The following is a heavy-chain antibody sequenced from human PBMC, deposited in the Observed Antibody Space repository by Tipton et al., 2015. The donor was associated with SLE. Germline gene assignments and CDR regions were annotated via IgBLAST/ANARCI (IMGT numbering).Heavy chain of an antibody. CDR3: ARSNFGDYFGGMDV. CDR2: FYSGGGT. V-gene: IGHV3-53*04. J-gene: IGHJ6*02. D-gene: IGHD4-17*01. CDR1: GFTVRSNY. Sequence: SLRLSCAASGFTVRSNYMNCVRQAPGKGLEWVSGFYSGGGTYYADSVKGRFTISRHNSKDTLYLQMNSLRAEDTAVYYCARSNFGDYFGGMDVWGQGATVTVS.